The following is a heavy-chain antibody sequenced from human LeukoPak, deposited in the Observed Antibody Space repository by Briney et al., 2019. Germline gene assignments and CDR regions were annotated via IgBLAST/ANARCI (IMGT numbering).Heavy chain of an antibody. Sequence: PSETLSLTCTVSGDSISNSRYSWGWIRQPPGKGLEWTGTTSYSGSAYYNPSLKSRVTISVDTSKNQFSLKLSSVTAADTAVYYCARGAHGFFDYWGQGTLVTVSS. V-gene: IGHV4-39*01. D-gene: IGHD5-24*01. CDR2: TSYSGSA. CDR3: ARGAHGFFDY. CDR1: GDSISNSRYS. J-gene: IGHJ4*02.